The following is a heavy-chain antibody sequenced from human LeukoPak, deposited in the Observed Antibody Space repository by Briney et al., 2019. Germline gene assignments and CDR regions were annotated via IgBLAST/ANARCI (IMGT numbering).Heavy chain of an antibody. Sequence: AGGSLRRSCAASGFTFSDYYMSWIRQAPGKGLEWVSYISSSSSYTNYADSVKGRFTISRDNPKNSLYLQMNSLRAEDTAVYYCARILRTTGTIDHYDYWGQGTLVTVSS. V-gene: IGHV3-11*06. D-gene: IGHD1-1*01. CDR1: GFTFSDYY. CDR2: ISSSSSYT. J-gene: IGHJ4*02. CDR3: ARILRTTGTIDHYDY.